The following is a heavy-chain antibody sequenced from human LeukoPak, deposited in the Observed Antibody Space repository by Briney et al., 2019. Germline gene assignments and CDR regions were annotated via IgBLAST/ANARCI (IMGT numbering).Heavy chain of an antibody. CDR1: GFSLGTTGVG. CDR3: AHMESYFDY. V-gene: IGHV2-5*02. J-gene: IGHJ4*02. D-gene: IGHD3-10*01. CDR2: IYWDDDK. Sequence: SGPTLVKPTQALTLTCTFSGFSLGTTGVGVGWIRQPPGRALEWLALIYWDDDKRYSPSLNSSLTITKDTSNNQVLLTMTNMDPVDTGTYFCAHMESYFDYWGQGILVTVSS.